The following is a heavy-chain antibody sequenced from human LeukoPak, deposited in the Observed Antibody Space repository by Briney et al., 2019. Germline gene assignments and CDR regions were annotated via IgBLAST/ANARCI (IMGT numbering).Heavy chain of an antibody. Sequence: GGSLRLSCAVSVFTFSSYAMSWVRQAPGKGLEWVSAISGSGGSTYYADSVKGRFTISRDNSKNTLYLQMNSLRAEDTAVYYCANGRYDTTGDPWGQGTLVTVSS. CDR3: ANGRYDTTGDP. CDR2: ISGSGGST. CDR1: VFTFSSYA. V-gene: IGHV3-23*01. D-gene: IGHD3-22*01. J-gene: IGHJ5*02.